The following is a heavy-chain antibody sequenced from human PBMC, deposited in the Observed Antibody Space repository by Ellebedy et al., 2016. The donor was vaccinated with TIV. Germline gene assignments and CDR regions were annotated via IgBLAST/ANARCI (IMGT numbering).Heavy chain of an antibody. CDR3: AREADDYGGDYYYYGMDV. J-gene: IGHJ6*02. CDR1: GFTFSSYS. V-gene: IGHV3-48*02. Sequence: GGSLRLSXAASGFTFSSYSMNWVRQAPGKGLEWVSYISSSSSTIYYADSVKGRFTISRDNAKNSLYLQMNSLRDEDTAVYYCAREADDYGGDYYYYGMDVWGQGTTVTVSS. CDR2: ISSSSSTI. D-gene: IGHD4-23*01.